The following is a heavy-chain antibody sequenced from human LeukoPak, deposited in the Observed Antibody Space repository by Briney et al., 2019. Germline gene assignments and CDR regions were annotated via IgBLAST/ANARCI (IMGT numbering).Heavy chain of an antibody. CDR3: AREGYFGSGSYQMGY. CDR2: INPNSGDT. CDR1: GYTFTGYY. V-gene: IGHV1-2*02. Sequence: GASVKVSCKASGYTFTGYYMHWVRQAPGQGLEWMGWINPNSGDTNYAQNFQGSVTMTRDTSIGTAYMELSRLRSDDTAVYYCAREGYFGSGSYQMGYWGQGTLVTVSS. D-gene: IGHD3-10*01. J-gene: IGHJ4*02.